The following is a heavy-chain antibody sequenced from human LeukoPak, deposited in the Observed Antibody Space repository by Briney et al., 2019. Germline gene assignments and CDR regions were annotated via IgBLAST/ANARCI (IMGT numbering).Heavy chain of an antibody. CDR1: GGSFSGYY. V-gene: IGHV4-34*01. Sequence: PSETLSLTCAVYGGSFSGYYWSWIRQPPGKGLEWIGEINHSGSTNYNPSLKSRVTISVDTSKNQFSLKLSSVTAADTAVYYCARGLYSYGYHYYYYMDLWGKGTTVTVSS. D-gene: IGHD5-18*01. J-gene: IGHJ6*03. CDR2: INHSGST. CDR3: ARGLYSYGYHYYYYMDL.